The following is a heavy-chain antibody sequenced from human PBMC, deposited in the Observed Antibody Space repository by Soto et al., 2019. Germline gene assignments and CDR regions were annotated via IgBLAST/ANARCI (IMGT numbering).Heavy chain of an antibody. Sequence: EGQLVESGGGLVQRGGSLRLSCAASGFTFSSYGRNWVRQAPGNGLEWVSYISSSSNMIYYADSVKGRFTISRDNAKNSLYLQMNSLRAEDTAVYYCARDFDNDLTGNYGGQGTLVTVSS. CDR1: GFTFSSYG. CDR2: ISSSSNMI. J-gene: IGHJ4*02. CDR3: ARDFDNDLTGNY. V-gene: IGHV3-48*01. D-gene: IGHD3-3*01.